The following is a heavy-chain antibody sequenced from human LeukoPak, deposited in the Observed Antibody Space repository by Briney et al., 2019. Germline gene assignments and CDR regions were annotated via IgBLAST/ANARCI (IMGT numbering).Heavy chain of an antibody. CDR1: GGSISSYY. J-gene: IGHJ6*02. V-gene: IGHV4-59*01. D-gene: IGHD6-6*01. Sequence: KSSETLSLTCTASGGSISSYYWSWIRQPPGKGLEWIGYIYYSGSTNYNPSLKSRVTISVDTSKNQFSLKLSSVTAADTAVYYCARARPARPPYYYYYYGMDVWGQGTTVTVSS. CDR3: ARARPARPPYYYYYYGMDV. CDR2: IYYSGST.